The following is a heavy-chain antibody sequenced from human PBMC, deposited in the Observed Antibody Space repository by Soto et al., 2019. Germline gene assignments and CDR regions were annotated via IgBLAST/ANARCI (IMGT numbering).Heavy chain of an antibody. Sequence: EVQLLESGGGSVQPGGSLRLSCAASGFTFSSYAMTWVRQAPGKGLEWVSAISGSGAYTYYANSVKGRFTISRDNSKNTQYLQLNSLRAEDTAVYYCAKYGCSSTSCQCDYWGQGTRVTVSS. J-gene: IGHJ4*02. V-gene: IGHV3-23*01. CDR2: ISGSGAYT. CDR1: GFTFSSYA. D-gene: IGHD2-2*01. CDR3: AKYGCSSTSCQCDY.